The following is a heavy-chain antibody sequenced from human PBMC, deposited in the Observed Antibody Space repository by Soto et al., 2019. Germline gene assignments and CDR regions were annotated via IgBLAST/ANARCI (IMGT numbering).Heavy chain of an antibody. CDR3: ARGDTAMAAYYFDY. V-gene: IGHV4-34*01. D-gene: IGHD5-18*01. CDR1: GGSFSGYY. J-gene: IGHJ4*02. Sequence: PSETLSLTCAVYGGSFSGYYWSWIRQPPGKGLEWIGEINHSGSTNYNPSLKSRVTISVDTSKNQFSLKLSSVTAADTAVHYCARGDTAMAAYYFDYWGQGTLVTVSS. CDR2: INHSGST.